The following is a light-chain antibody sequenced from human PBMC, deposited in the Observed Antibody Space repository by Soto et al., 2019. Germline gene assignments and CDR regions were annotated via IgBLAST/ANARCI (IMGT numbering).Light chain of an antibody. Sequence: IRMTQSPYSLSASTGDRVTFTCRASQGISSYLAWYQQKPGKAPKLLIYAASTLQSGVPSRFSGSGSGTDFTLTISCLQSEDFATYYCQQYYSYPRTFGQGTKVDI. CDR1: QGISSY. CDR3: QQYYSYPRT. J-gene: IGKJ1*01. CDR2: AAS. V-gene: IGKV1-8*01.